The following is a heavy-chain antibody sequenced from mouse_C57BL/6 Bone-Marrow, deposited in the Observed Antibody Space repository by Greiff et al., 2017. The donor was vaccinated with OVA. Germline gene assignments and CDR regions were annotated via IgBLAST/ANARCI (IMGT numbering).Heavy chain of an antibody. J-gene: IGHJ2*01. CDR3: ARRYRGYFDS. CDR1: GFTFSDYG. V-gene: IGHV5-17*01. CDR2: ISSGSSTI. Sequence: EVKLVESGGGLVKPGGSLKLSCAASGFTFSDYGMHWVRQAPEKGLEWVAYISSGSSTIYYADTVKGRFTISRDNAKNTLFLQMTSLGSEDTAMYYCARRYRGYFDSWGKGTPLTVS. D-gene: IGHD1-1*01.